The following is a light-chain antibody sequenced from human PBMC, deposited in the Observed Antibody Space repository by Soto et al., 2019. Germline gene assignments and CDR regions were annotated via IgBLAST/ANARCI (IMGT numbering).Light chain of an antibody. Sequence: AIRMTQSPSSFSASTGDRVTITCRASQGISSYLAWYQQKPGKAPKLLIYAASTLQSGVPSRFSGSGSGTDFTLTISCLHSEDFATYYCQQYYSYPLTFGPGTNVDIK. J-gene: IGKJ3*01. V-gene: IGKV1-8*01. CDR2: AAS. CDR3: QQYYSYPLT. CDR1: QGISSY.